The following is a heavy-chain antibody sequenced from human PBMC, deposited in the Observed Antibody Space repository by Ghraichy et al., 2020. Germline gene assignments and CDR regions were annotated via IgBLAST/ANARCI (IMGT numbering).Heavy chain of an antibody. CDR1: GFTFSRYW. J-gene: IGHJ4*02. Sequence: GGSLRLSCAVSGFTFSRYWMSWVRQAPGKGLEWVANIRQDGSEKYYVDSVQGRFTISRDNAKNSLYLQMNSLRAEDTALYYCAGGSGSYALYYFDYWGQGTLVTVSS. CDR2: IRQDGSEK. CDR3: AGGSGSYALYYFDY. V-gene: IGHV3-7*01. D-gene: IGHD1-26*01.